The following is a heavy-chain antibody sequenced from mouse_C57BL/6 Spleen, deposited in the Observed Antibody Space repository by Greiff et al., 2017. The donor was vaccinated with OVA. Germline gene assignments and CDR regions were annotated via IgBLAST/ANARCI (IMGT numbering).Heavy chain of an antibody. V-gene: IGHV1-81*01. D-gene: IGHD4-1*01. CDR3: ARETGPGYYFDY. CDR2: IYPRSGNT. CDR1: GYTFTSYG. Sequence: QVQLQQSGAELARPGASVKLSCKASGYTFTSYGISWVKQRTGQGLEWIGEIYPRSGNTYYNEKFKGKATLTADKSSSTAYMELRSLTSEDSAVYFCARETGPGYYFDYWGQGTTLTVSS. J-gene: IGHJ2*01.